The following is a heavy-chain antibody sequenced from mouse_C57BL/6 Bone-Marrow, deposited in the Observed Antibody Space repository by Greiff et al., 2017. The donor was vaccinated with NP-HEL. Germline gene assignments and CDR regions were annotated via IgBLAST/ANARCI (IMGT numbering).Heavy chain of an antibody. J-gene: IGHJ3*01. V-gene: IGHV5-17*01. Sequence: EVHLVESGGGLVKPGGSLKLSCAASGFTFSDYGMHWVRQAPEKGLEWVAYISSGSSTIYYADTVKGRFTISRDNAKNTLFLQMTSRRSEDTAMYYCARPRLSAWFAYWGQGTLVTVSA. CDR2: ISSGSSTI. D-gene: IGHD3-2*02. CDR1: GFTFSDYG. CDR3: ARPRLSAWFAY.